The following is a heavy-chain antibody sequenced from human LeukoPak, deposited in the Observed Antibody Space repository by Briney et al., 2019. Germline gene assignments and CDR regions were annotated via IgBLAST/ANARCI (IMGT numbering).Heavy chain of an antibody. CDR2: IYTSGST. J-gene: IGHJ4*02. V-gene: IGHV4-61*02. Sequence: SQTLSLTCTVSGGSISRGGYHWSWIRQPAGKGLEWIGRIYTSGSTNYNPSLKSRVTMSVDTSKNQFSLKLSSVTAADTAVYYCARDPGAAADLDYFDYWGQGTLVTVSS. CDR1: GGSISRGGYH. CDR3: ARDPGAAADLDYFDY. D-gene: IGHD6-13*01.